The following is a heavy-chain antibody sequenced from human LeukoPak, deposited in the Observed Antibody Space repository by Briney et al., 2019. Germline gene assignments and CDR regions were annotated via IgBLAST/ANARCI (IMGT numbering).Heavy chain of an antibody. CDR3: MTHLDSQKGYYFDY. J-gene: IGHJ4*02. CDR1: GGSISGNYHY. Sequence: SETLSLTCTVSGGSISGNYHYWGWIRQPPGMGLEWIGTIYFSGTTSYNPSLKSRVTISVDTSRNQFSLKLSSVTATDTAVYLCMTHLDSQKGYYFDYWGQGALVTVSS. CDR2: IYFSGTT. D-gene: IGHD3-3*01. V-gene: IGHV4-39*01.